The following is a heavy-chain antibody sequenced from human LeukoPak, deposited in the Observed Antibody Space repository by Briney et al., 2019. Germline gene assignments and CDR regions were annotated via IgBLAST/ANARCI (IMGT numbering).Heavy chain of an antibody. J-gene: IGHJ4*02. Sequence: SETLSLTCTVSGGSISSYYWSWIRQPPGKGLEWIGEINHSGSTNYNPSLKSRVTISVDTSKNQFSLKLSSVTAADTAVYYCARLRRRSLAAAGTGGNFDYWGQGTLVTVSS. CDR1: GGSISSYY. V-gene: IGHV4-34*01. D-gene: IGHD6-13*01. CDR2: INHSGST. CDR3: ARLRRRSLAAAGTGGNFDY.